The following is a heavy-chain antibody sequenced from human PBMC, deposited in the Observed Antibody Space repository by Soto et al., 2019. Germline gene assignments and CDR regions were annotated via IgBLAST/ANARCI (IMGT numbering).Heavy chain of an antibody. CDR3: VIQRTSVLTQAYFDY. Sequence: PSETLSLTCTVSGGSVSNSNYYWGWIRQSPGKGLEWIGSVYYRGRSYSKSSVKSRVTISVDTSKNQFSLNLNSVTASDTAVYYCVIQRTSVLTQAYFDYWGPGALVTVSS. D-gene: IGHD2-8*01. CDR1: GGSVSNSNYY. CDR2: VYYRGRS. J-gene: IGHJ4*02. V-gene: IGHV4-39*01.